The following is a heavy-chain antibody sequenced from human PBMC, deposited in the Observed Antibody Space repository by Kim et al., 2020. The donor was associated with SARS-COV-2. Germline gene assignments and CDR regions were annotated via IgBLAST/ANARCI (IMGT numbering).Heavy chain of an antibody. Sequence: GGSLRLSCAASGFTFDDYAMHWVRQAPGKGLEWVSGISWNSGSIGYADSVKGRFTISRDNAKNSLYLQMNSLRAEDTALYYCAKGSHYDILTGYYADNAFDIWGQGTMVTVSS. J-gene: IGHJ3*02. CDR3: AKGSHYDILTGYYADNAFDI. CDR2: ISWNSGSI. V-gene: IGHV3-9*01. D-gene: IGHD3-9*01. CDR1: GFTFDDYA.